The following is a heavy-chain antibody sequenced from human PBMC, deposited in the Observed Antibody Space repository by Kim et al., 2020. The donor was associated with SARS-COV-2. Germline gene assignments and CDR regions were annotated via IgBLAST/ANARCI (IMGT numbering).Heavy chain of an antibody. V-gene: IGHV1-2*04. J-gene: IGHJ4*02. CDR2: INPNSGGT. CDR1: GYTFTGYY. D-gene: IGHD5-18*01. Sequence: ASVKVSCKASGYTFTGYYMHWVRQAPGQGLEWMGWINPNSGGTNYAQKFQGWVTMTRDTSISTAYMELSRLRSDDTAVYYCARRKGEVRGYSYGYFFDYWGQGTLVTVSS. CDR3: ARRKGEVRGYSYGYFFDY.